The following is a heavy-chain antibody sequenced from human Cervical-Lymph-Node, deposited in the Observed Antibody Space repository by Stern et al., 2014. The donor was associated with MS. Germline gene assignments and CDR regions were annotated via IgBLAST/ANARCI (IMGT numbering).Heavy chain of an antibody. CDR3: ARGSGYSYGIDY. CDR2: IYYTGST. J-gene: IGHJ4*02. CDR1: GGSINGYY. D-gene: IGHD5-18*01. Sequence: QVQLQESGPGLVKPSETLSLTCTVSGGSINGYYWSWIRQPPGKGLEWIGYIYYTGSTNYNPSLKSRVTMSVDTSKNQFSLNLSSVTAADTAVYYCARGSGYSYGIDYWGQGTLVTVSS. V-gene: IGHV4-59*01.